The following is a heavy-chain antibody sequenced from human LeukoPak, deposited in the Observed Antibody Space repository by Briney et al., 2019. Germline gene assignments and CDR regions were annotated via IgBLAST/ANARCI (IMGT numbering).Heavy chain of an antibody. CDR3: ARFYYDSSGYYSGGDY. D-gene: IGHD3-22*01. J-gene: IGHJ4*02. CDR1: GCTFTSYG. Sequence: GASVKVSCKASGCTFTSYGISWVRQAPGQGLEWMGWISAYNGNTNYAQKLQGRVTMTTDTSTSTAYMELRSLRSDDTAVYYCARFYYDSSGYYSGGDYWGQGTLVTVSP. CDR2: ISAYNGNT. V-gene: IGHV1-18*01.